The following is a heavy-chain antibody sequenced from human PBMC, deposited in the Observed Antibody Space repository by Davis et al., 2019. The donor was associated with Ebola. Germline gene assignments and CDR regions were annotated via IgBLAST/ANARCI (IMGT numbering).Heavy chain of an antibody. D-gene: IGHD5-18*01. V-gene: IGHV4-34*01. Sequence: PSETLSLTCAVYGGSFSGYYWSWIRQPPNKGLEWIGEINHSGNVNYNPSLKSRVTISVDTSKNQFSLKVTSVTAADTAVYYCARVDLWIQRRIDYWGQGTLVTVSS. J-gene: IGHJ4*02. CDR3: ARVDLWIQRRIDY. CDR1: GGSFSGYY. CDR2: INHSGNV.